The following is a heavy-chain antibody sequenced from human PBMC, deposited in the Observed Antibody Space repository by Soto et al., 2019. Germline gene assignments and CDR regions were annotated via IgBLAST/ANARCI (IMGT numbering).Heavy chain of an antibody. CDR2: IIPIFGTA. Sequence: GASVKVSCKASGGTFSSYAISWVRQAPGQGLEWMGGIIPIFGTANYAQKFQGRVTITADESTSTAYMELSSLRSEDTAVYYCARKAFGVVTDYYGMDVWGQGTTGTVSS. CDR3: ARKAFGVVTDYYGMDV. V-gene: IGHV1-69*13. CDR1: GGTFSSYA. D-gene: IGHD2-21*02. J-gene: IGHJ6*02.